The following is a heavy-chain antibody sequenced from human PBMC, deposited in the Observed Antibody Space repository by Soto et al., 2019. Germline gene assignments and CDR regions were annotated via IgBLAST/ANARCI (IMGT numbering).Heavy chain of an antibody. CDR2: VSYDGSKE. J-gene: IGHJ4*02. Sequence: GGSLRLSCAASGFTFNSYGIHWVRQAPGKGLEWVAGVSYDGSKEYYTESVRGRFTISRDNSRNTLDLQMNSLSAEDTAVYYCAKDTYYHDSSGYYVFDCWGQGT. D-gene: IGHD3-22*01. V-gene: IGHV3-30*18. CDR1: GFTFNSYG. CDR3: AKDTYYHDSSGYYVFDC.